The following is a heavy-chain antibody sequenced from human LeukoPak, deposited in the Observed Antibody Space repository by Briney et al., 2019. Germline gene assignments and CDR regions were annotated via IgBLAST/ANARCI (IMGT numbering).Heavy chain of an antibody. CDR3: ARVRGVGTHIWLLPWNL. J-gene: IGHJ5*02. CDR2: ISGGAAGT. V-gene: IGHV3-23*01. Sequence: GGSLRLSCAASGFTFPTYAMAWVRQAPGKGLEWVSSISGGAAGTYYAPSVKGRFTVSRDNGKNALYLQMDGLTAADTALYYCARVRGVGTHIWLLPWNLWGQGTLVSVSS. D-gene: IGHD2-21*02. CDR1: GFTFPTYA.